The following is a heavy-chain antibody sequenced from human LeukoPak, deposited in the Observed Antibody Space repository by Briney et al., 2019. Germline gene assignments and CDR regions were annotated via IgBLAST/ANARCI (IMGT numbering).Heavy chain of an antibody. CDR1: GFTFSSYA. CDR2: ISGSGGST. D-gene: IGHD3-10*01. V-gene: IGHV3-23*01. Sequence: GGSLRLSCAASGFTFSSYAMSWVRQAPGKGLEWVSAISGSGGSTYYADSVKGRFTISRDNSKNTLYLQMNSLRAEDTAVYYCAKEGGSGSYLYYYYYGMDVRGQGTTVTVSS. CDR3: AKEGGSGSYLYYYYYGMDV. J-gene: IGHJ6*02.